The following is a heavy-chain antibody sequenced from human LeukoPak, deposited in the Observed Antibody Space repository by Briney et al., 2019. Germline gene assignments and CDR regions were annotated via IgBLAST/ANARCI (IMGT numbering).Heavy chain of an antibody. V-gene: IGHV3-9*01. CDR1: GFTFDDYA. CDR3: AKGLRGVIMSIFDY. CDR2: ISWNSGSI. J-gene: IGHJ4*02. D-gene: IGHD3-10*01. Sequence: GGSLRLSRAASGFTFDDYAMHWVRQAPGKGLEWVSGISWNSGSIGYADSVKGRFTISRDNAKNSLYLQMNSLRAEDTALYYCAKGLRGVIMSIFDYWGQGTLVTVSS.